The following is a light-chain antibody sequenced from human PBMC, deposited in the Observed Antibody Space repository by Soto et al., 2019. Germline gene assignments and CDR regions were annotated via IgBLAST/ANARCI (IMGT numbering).Light chain of an antibody. CDR3: LLSYSDLNWV. CDR1: SSDVGGYNF. J-gene: IGLJ3*02. CDR2: DVT. Sequence: QSALTQPRSVSGSPGQSVTISCTGTSSDVGGYNFVSWYQQHPGKAPKLMIYDVTKRPSGVPDRFSASKSGNTASLTISGLQAEDEADYYCLLSYSDLNWVFGGGTKVTVL. V-gene: IGLV2-11*01.